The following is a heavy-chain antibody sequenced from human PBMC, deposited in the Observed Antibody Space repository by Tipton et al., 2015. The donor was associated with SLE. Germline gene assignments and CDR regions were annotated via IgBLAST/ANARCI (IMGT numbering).Heavy chain of an antibody. CDR1: GDSISGDY. V-gene: IGHV4-4*07. CDR3: ARGGGSYLAY. CDR2: IYTSGGT. D-gene: IGHD1-26*01. Sequence: TLSLTCTVSGDSISGDYWSWIRQPAGKGLEWIGRIYTSGGTNYNPSLKSRVSMSVDTSKNQFSLRLTSVTTADTAVYYCARGGGSYLAYWGQGTLVTVSS. J-gene: IGHJ4*02.